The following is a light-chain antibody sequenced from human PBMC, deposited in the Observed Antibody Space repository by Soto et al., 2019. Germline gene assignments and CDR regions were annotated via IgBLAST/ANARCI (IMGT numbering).Light chain of an antibody. CDR2: ETY. CDR1: QSVRNNY. V-gene: IGKV3-20*01. CDR3: QQYGGSSRT. J-gene: IGKJ1*01. Sequence: IVLTQSPDTLSLSPGERVTLSRRASQSVRNNYLAWYQQKPGQAPRLLIYETYRRATGIPDRFSGSGSGIDFTLTISRLEPEDFAVYLCQQYGGSSRTFGLGTKVDIK.